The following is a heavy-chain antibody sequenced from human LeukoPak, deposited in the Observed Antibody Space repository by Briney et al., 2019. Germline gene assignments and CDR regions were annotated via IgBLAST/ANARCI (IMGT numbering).Heavy chain of an antibody. CDR2: IYYSGST. J-gene: IGHJ4*02. CDR1: GGSISSSSYY. V-gene: IGHV4-39*01. CDR3: ASGWYYFDY. D-gene: IGHD6-19*01. Sequence: SETLSLTCTVSGGSISSSSYYWGWIRQPPGKGPEWIGSIYYSGSTYYNPSLKSRVTISVDTSKNQFSLKLSSVTAADTAVYYCASGWYYFDYWGQGTLVTVSS.